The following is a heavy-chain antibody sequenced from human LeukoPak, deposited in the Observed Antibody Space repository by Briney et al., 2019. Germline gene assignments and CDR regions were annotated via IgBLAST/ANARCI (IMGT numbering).Heavy chain of an antibody. V-gene: IGHV1-69*13. CDR3: AREAVAGTLNYFDY. CDR1: GGTFSSYA. Sequence: ASVKVSCKASGGTFSSYAISWVRQAPGQGLEWMGGIIPIFGTANYAQKFQGRVTITADESTSTAYMELSSLRSEDTAVYYCAREAVAGTLNYFDYWGQGTLVTVSS. D-gene: IGHD6-19*01. CDR2: IIPIFGTA. J-gene: IGHJ4*02.